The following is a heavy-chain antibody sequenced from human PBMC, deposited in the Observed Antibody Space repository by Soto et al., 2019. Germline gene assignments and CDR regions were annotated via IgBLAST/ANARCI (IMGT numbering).Heavy chain of an antibody. V-gene: IGHV3-30-3*01. D-gene: IGHD3-22*01. CDR1: GFTFSSYA. J-gene: IGHJ4*02. CDR2: ISYDGSNK. Sequence: PGGSLRLSCAASGFTFSSYAMHWVRQAPGKGLEWVAVISYDGSNKYYADSVKGRFTISRDNSKNTLYLQMNSLRAEDTAVYYCARSRGAMIVVAPQYWGQGTLVTVSS. CDR3: ARSRGAMIVVAPQY.